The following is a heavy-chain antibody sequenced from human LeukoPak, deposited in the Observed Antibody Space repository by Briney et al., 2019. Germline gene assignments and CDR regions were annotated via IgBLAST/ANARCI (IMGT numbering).Heavy chain of an antibody. V-gene: IGHV4-59*01. Sequence: SETLSLTCAVYGGSFSGYYWSWIRQPPGKGLEWIGYIYYSGSTNYNPSLKSRVTISVDTSKNQFSLKLSSVTAADTAVYYCARASYGDFPFYYYYGMDVWGRGTTVTVSS. D-gene: IGHD4-17*01. CDR3: ARASYGDFPFYYYYGMDV. CDR2: IYYSGST. CDR1: GGSFSGYY. J-gene: IGHJ6*02.